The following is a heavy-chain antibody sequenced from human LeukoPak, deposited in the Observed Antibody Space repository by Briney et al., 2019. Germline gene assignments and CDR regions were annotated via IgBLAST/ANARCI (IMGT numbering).Heavy chain of an antibody. Sequence: SETLSLTCTVSGGSISSGSYYWSWIRQPPGKGLEWIGYIYHSGSTYYNPSLKSRVTISVDRSKNQFSLKLSSVTAADTAVYYCARSEGATAPGVDYWGQGTLVTVSS. V-gene: IGHV4-30-2*01. D-gene: IGHD1-26*01. CDR3: ARSEGATAPGVDY. CDR2: IYHSGST. J-gene: IGHJ4*02. CDR1: GGSISSGSYY.